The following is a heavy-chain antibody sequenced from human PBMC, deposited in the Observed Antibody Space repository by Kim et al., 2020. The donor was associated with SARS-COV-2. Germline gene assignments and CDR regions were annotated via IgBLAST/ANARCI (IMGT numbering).Heavy chain of an antibody. CDR2: FDPEDGET. Sequence: ASVKVSCKVSGYTLTELSMHWVRQAPGKGLEWMGGFDPEDGETIYAQKFQGRVTMTEDTSTDTAYMELSSLRSEDTAVYYCATGGYDSSGYYLPFDYWGQGTLVTVSS. V-gene: IGHV1-24*01. CDR3: ATGGYDSSGYYLPFDY. CDR1: GYTLTELS. J-gene: IGHJ4*02. D-gene: IGHD3-22*01.